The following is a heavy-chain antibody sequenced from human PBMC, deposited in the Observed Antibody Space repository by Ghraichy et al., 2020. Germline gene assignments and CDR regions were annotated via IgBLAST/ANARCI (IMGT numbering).Heavy chain of an antibody. CDR3: AKLYGSSERSKTEEMATIAEGGF. CDR2: ISGSGGST. CDR1: GFTFSSYA. V-gene: IGHV3-23*01. J-gene: IGHJ4*02. Sequence: GGSLRLSCAASGFTFSSYAMSWVRQAPGKGLEWVSAISGSGGSTYYADSVKGRFTISRDNSKNTLYLQMNSLRAEDTAVYYCAKLYGSSERSKTEEMATIAEGGFWGQGTLVTVSS. D-gene: IGHD5-24*01.